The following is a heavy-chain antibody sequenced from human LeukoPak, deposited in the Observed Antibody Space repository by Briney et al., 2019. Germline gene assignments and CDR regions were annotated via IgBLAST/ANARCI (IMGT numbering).Heavy chain of an antibody. CDR3: ARGAAIQDAFDI. CDR2: ISSSSSYI. D-gene: IGHD6-25*01. V-gene: IGHV3-21*01. Sequence: GGSLRLSCAASGFTFSSYSMNWVRQAPGKGLEWVSSISSSSSYIYYADSVKGRFTISRDNAKNSLYLQMNSLRAEDTAMYYCARGAAIQDAFDIWGQGTMVTVSS. CDR1: GFTFSSYS. J-gene: IGHJ3*02.